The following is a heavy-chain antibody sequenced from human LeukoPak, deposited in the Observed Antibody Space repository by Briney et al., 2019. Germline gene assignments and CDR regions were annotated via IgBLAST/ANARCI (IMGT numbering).Heavy chain of an antibody. CDR1: GFTFSSYA. CDR2: ISYDGSNK. D-gene: IGHD3-10*01. Sequence: GRSLRLSCAASGFTFSSYAMHWVRQAPGKGLEWVAVISYDGSNKYYADSVKGRFTISRDNSKNTVYLQMSSLRVEDTALYYCAKDFVRGTLTGAFDVWGRGAMVTVST. CDR3: AKDFVRGTLTGAFDV. J-gene: IGHJ3*01. V-gene: IGHV3-30-3*01.